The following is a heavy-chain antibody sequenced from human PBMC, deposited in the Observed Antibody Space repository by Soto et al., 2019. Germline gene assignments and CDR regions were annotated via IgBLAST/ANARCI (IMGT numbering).Heavy chain of an antibody. J-gene: IGHJ5*02. CDR3: ARAPDYDFWSGYPHAWFDP. CDR1: GFTFGSYG. V-gene: IGHV3-33*01. D-gene: IGHD3-3*01. Sequence: GGSLRLSGAASGFTFGSYGMHWVGQAPGKGLEWVAVIWYDGSNKYYADSVKGRFTISRDNSENTLYLQMNSLRAEDTAVYYCARAPDYDFWSGYPHAWFDPWGQGTLVTVSS. CDR2: IWYDGSNK.